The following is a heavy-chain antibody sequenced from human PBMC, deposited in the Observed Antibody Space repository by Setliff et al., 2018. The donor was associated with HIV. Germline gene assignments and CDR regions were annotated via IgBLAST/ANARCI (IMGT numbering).Heavy chain of an antibody. CDR1: GFTFSHYG. CDR3: AKDRDSSSWPQYYFDY. V-gene: IGHV3-30*02. J-gene: IGHJ4*02. D-gene: IGHD6-13*01. CDR2: IRYDGSNK. Sequence: GGSLRLSCAASGFTFSHYGMHWVRQAPGKGLEWVAFIRYDGSNKYYADSVKGRFTISRDNSKNTLYLQMNSLRAEDTAVYYCAKDRDSSSWPQYYFDYWGQGTLVTVSS.